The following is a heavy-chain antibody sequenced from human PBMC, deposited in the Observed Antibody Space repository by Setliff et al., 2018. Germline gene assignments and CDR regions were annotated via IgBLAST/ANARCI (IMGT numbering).Heavy chain of an antibody. CDR1: GFTFTNYW. CDR2: FRDKASGYTT. CDR3: TRTPCSSSRCLSQLDY. V-gene: IGHV3-72*01. D-gene: IGHD2-2*01. Sequence: PGGSLRLSCAASGFTFTNYWINWVRQAPGKGLEWVGRFRDKASGYTTEYAASVKGRFTISRDDSKNSRDLQMSSLKTEDTAVYYCTRTPCSSSRCLSQLDYWSQGALVTSPQ. J-gene: IGHJ4*02.